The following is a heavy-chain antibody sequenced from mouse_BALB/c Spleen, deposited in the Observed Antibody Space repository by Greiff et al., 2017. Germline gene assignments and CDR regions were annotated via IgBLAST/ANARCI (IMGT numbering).Heavy chain of an antibody. CDR3: TDRIRD. V-gene: IGHV6-6*02. Sequence: DVKLQESGGGLVQPGGSMKLSCVASGFTFSSYWMSWVRQSPEKGLEWVAEIRLKSDNYATHYAESVKGKFTISRDDSKSRLYLQMNSLRAEDTGIYYCTDRIRDWGQGTTLTVSS. J-gene: IGHJ2*01. CDR2: IRLKSDNYAT. CDR1: GFTFSSYW.